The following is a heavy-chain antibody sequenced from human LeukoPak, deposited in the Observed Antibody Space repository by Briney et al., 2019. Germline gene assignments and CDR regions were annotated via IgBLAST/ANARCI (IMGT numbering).Heavy chain of an antibody. D-gene: IGHD3-10*01. J-gene: IGHJ6*02. Sequence: GGSLRLSCAASGFTFSSYGMHWVRQAPGKGLEWVAVISYDGSNKYYADSVKGRFTISRDNSKNTLYLQMNSLRAEDTAVYYCAKGALERREDYYGSGSYFPYYYGMDVWGQGTTVTVSS. CDR3: AKGALERREDYYGSGSYFPYYYGMDV. CDR1: GFTFSSYG. V-gene: IGHV3-30*18. CDR2: ISYDGSNK.